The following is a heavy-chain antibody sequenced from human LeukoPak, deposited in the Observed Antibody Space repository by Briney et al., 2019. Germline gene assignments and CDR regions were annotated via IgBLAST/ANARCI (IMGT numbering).Heavy chain of an antibody. Sequence: GGSLRLYCAASGFTFSSYAMSWVRQAPGKGLEWVSAISGSGGSTYYADSVKGRFTISRDNSKNTLYLQMNSLRAEDTAVYYCAGGYCGGDCYSFAFDIWGQGTMVTVSS. CDR3: AGGYCGGDCYSFAFDI. D-gene: IGHD2-21*01. CDR2: ISGSGGST. J-gene: IGHJ3*02. V-gene: IGHV3-23*01. CDR1: GFTFSSYA.